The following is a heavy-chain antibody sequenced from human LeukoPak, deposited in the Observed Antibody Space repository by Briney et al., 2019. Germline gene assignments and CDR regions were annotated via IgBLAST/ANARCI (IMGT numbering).Heavy chain of an antibody. J-gene: IGHJ2*01. V-gene: IGHV4-59*01. Sequence: SETLSLTCTVSGGSISSYYWSWIRQPPGKGLEWIGYIYYSGSPNYSPSLKSRLTISVDTSKNQFSLKLSSVTAADTSVCYCARTYGSSGLGYFDLWGRGTLVTVSS. D-gene: IGHD6-13*01. CDR3: ARTYGSSGLGYFDL. CDR2: IYYSGSP. CDR1: GGSISSYY.